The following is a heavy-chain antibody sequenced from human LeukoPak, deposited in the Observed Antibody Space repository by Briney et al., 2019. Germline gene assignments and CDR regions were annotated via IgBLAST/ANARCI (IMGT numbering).Heavy chain of an antibody. CDR2: IYYSGST. V-gene: IGHV4-31*03. Sequence: PSETLSLTCTVSGGSISSGGYYWSWIRQHPGKGLEWIGYIYYSGSTYYNPSLKSRVTISVDTSKNQFSLKLSSVTAADTAVYYCARVSIFNYFDYWGQGTLVTVSS. CDR1: GGSISSGGYY. J-gene: IGHJ4*02. CDR3: ARVSIFNYFDY. D-gene: IGHD2/OR15-2a*01.